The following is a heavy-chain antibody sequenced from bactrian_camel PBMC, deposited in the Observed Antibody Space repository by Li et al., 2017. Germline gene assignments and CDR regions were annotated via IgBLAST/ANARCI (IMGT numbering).Heavy chain of an antibody. CDR2: IENDGQT. J-gene: IGHJ4*01. D-gene: IGHD5*01. V-gene: IGHV3S53*01. CDR1: GYTYCIDD. CDR3: ADGSYTTGSGYCYPDY. Sequence: HVQLVESGGVAVQAGGSLRLSCVVSGYTYCIDDMSWYRQAPGKPREAVAAIENDGQTSYTDSVKGRFTVSQDDAKNNLYLQMNSLKPEDTAMYYCADGSYTTGSGYCYPDYLGQGTQVTV.